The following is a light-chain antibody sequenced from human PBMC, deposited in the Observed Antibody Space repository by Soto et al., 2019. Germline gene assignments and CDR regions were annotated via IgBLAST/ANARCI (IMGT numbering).Light chain of an antibody. CDR3: QQYATLDYT. J-gene: IGKJ2*01. V-gene: IGKV1-33*01. Sequence: DVLMTQSPSSLSASVGDRVTISCQATQDITNYLNCYQHKAGEAPKLLIYDVSNLEPGVPSRFSGSGSGTDFTLTIASLQPEDFATYYCQQYATLDYTFGQGTKLETK. CDR1: QDITNY. CDR2: DVS.